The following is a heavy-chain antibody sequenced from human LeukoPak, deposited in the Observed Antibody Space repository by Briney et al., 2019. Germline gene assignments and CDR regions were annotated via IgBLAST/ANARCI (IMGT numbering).Heavy chain of an antibody. J-gene: IGHJ3*02. CDR3: ARATDYDILTGYYHSDAFDI. CDR1: GGSISSYY. Sequence: SETLSLTCTVSGGSISSYYWSWIRQPPGKGLEWIGYIYYSGSTNYNPSLKSRVTISVDTSKNQFSLKLSSVTAADTAVYYCARATDYDILTGYYHSDAFDIWGQGTMVTVSS. D-gene: IGHD3-9*01. CDR2: IYYSGST. V-gene: IGHV4-59*01.